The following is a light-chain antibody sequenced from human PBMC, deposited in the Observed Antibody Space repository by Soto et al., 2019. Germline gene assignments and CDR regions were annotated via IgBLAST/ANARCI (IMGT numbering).Light chain of an antibody. J-gene: IGKJ1*01. Sequence: EIVLTQSPGTLSLSPGERATLSCRASQSVSNNYLAWYQQKPGQAPRLLIYGASSRATGIPGRFSGSGSGTDFTLTISRLEPEDFAVYYCQQYGSSPWTFGQGTKVDIK. V-gene: IGKV3-20*01. CDR1: QSVSNNY. CDR2: GAS. CDR3: QQYGSSPWT.